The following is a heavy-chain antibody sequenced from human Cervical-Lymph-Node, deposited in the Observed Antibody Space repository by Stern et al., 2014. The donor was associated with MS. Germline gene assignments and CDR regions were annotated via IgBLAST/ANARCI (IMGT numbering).Heavy chain of an antibody. CDR1: GGTLISYP. Sequence: VQLVESGAEVKKPGSSVKVSCQASGGTLISYPISWVRPAPGPGLQLLGGIMPILGTSNYAHKFQGRVTITADESTTTIYMELRSLKSEDTAVYYCARHLGSHESGWFDPWGQGTLVTVSS. V-gene: IGHV1-69*01. D-gene: IGHD1-26*01. CDR2: IMPILGTS. CDR3: ARHLGSHESGWFDP. J-gene: IGHJ5*02.